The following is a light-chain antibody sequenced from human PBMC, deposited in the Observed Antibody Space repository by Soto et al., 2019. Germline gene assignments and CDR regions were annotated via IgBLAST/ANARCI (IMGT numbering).Light chain of an antibody. Sequence: QSALTQPRSVSGSPGQSVTISCTGTSSDVGDYNYVSWYQQYPGQAPKVMIYDVSKRPSGVPDRFSGSKSGNTASLTISGLQAEDEADYHCCSYAGSYTLVFGGGTKVTVL. CDR2: DVS. J-gene: IGLJ2*01. V-gene: IGLV2-11*01. CDR3: CSYAGSYTLV. CDR1: SSDVGDYNY.